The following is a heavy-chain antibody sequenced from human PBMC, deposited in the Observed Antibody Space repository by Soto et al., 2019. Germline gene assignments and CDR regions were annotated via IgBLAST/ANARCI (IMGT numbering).Heavy chain of an antibody. J-gene: IGHJ6*03. Sequence: SETLSLTCAVYGGSFSGYYWSWIRQPPGKGLEWIGEINHSGSTNYNPSLKSRVTISVDTSKNQFSLKLSSVTAADTAVYYCARGPTEIVVVVAAPGYYMDVWGKGTTVTVSS. CDR3: ARGPTEIVVVVAAPGYYMDV. CDR2: INHSGST. D-gene: IGHD2-15*01. CDR1: GGSFSGYY. V-gene: IGHV4-34*01.